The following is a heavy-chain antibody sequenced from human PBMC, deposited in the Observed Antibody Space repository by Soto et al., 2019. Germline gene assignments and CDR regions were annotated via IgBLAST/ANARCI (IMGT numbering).Heavy chain of an antibody. V-gene: IGHV1-18*04. CDR3: ARAGSTYYYDSSGVDY. CDR2: ISAYNGNT. J-gene: IGHJ4*02. D-gene: IGHD3-22*01. Sequence: XSVKVSWKDSGYAFTSYGISWVRQAPGQGLEWMGWISAYNGNTNYAQKLQGRVTMTTDTSTSTAYMELRSLRSDDTAVYYCARAGSTYYYDSSGVDYWGQGTLVTVSS. CDR1: GYAFTSYG.